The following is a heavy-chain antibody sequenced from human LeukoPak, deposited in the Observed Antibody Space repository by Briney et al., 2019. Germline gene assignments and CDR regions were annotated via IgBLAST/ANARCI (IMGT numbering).Heavy chain of an antibody. CDR3: ARDISYPTSGYYYGFDY. CDR1: GFTFSSYW. CDR2: IKGDGSST. V-gene: IGHV3-74*01. J-gene: IGHJ4*02. Sequence: GGSLRLSCAASGFTFSSYWMPWVRHTPGKGLVWVSRIKGDGSSTSYADSVKGRFTISRDNAKNSLYLQVNSLRADDTAIYYCARDISYPTSGYYYGFDYWGQGTLVTVSS. D-gene: IGHD3-22*01.